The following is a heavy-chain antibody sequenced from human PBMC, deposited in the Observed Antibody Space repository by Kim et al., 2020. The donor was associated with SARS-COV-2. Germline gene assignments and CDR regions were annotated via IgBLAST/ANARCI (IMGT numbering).Heavy chain of an antibody. J-gene: IGHJ6*02. CDR2: ISAYNGNT. CDR3: ARVGGLSIAAAPGSGFYYGMDV. D-gene: IGHD6-13*01. Sequence: ASVKVSCKASGYTFTSYGISWVRQAPGQGLEWMGWISAYNGNTNYAQKLQGRVTMTTDTSTSTAYMELRSLRSDDTAVYYCARVGGLSIAAAPGSGFYYGMDVWGQGTTVTVSS. V-gene: IGHV1-18*04. CDR1: GYTFTSYG.